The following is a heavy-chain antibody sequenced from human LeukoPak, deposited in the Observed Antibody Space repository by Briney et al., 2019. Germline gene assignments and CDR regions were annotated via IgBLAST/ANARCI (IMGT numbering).Heavy chain of an antibody. J-gene: IGHJ4*02. CDR1: GFTYSNYG. CDR3: ANGPHYQILAGFYKVRSHLDY. Sequence: GGSLRLSCAASGFTYSNYGMHWVRQAPGNRLEWVAFIRYDGSNIYYADSVKGRFTISRDNSKNTLYLQMNSLRAEDTAIYYCANGPHYQILAGFYKVRSHLDYWGQGTLVTVSS. V-gene: IGHV3-30*02. CDR2: IRYDGSNI. D-gene: IGHD3-9*01.